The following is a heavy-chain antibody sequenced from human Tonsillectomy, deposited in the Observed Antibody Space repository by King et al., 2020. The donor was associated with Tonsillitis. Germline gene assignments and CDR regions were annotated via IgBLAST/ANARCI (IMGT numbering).Heavy chain of an antibody. J-gene: IGHJ6*02. V-gene: IGHV1-69*01. Sequence: VQLVQSGAEVKKPGSSVKFSCKASGGTFSSYVISWFRQAPGQGLEVMGGIIPIFGTANYAQKFQGRGTITADESTSPAYMELSSLRSEDTAVYYCARPYCSSTSCYSDPMDVWGQGTTVTVSS. CDR1: GGTFSSYV. CDR3: ARPYCSSTSCYSDPMDV. CDR2: IIPIFGTA. D-gene: IGHD2-2*02.